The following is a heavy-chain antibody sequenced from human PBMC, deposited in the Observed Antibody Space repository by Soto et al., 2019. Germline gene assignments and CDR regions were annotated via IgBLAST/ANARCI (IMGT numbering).Heavy chain of an antibody. D-gene: IGHD3-22*01. CDR1: GFTFSSYA. CDR2: ISGSGGST. V-gene: IGHV3-23*01. Sequence: PGGSLRLSCAASGFTFSSYAMSWVRQAPGKGLEWVSAISGSGGSTYYADSVKGRFTISRDNSKNTLYLQMNSLRAEDTAVYYCAKGGADYYDSSGISKYWGQGTLVTVSS. J-gene: IGHJ4*02. CDR3: AKGGADYYDSSGISKY.